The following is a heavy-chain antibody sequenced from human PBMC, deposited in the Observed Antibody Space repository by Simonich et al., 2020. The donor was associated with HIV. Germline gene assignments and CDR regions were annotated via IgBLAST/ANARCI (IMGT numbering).Heavy chain of an antibody. CDR1: GGSFSGYY. CDR2: INHSGIN. Sequence: QVQLQQWGAGLLKPSETLSLTCAVYGGSFSGYYWSWIRQPPGKGLEWIGEINHSGINNYKSSINIRATIAVDKSKNQFSLKLSSVTAADTAIYYCARRDRELILYFDYWGQGNLVTVSS. CDR3: ARRDRELILYFDY. J-gene: IGHJ4*02. D-gene: IGHD3-3*01. V-gene: IGHV4-34*01.